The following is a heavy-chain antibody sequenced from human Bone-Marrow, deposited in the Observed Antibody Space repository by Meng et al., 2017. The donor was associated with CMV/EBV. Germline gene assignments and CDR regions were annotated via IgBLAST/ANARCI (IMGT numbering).Heavy chain of an antibody. CDR1: GFTFSSSA. J-gene: IGHJ4*02. CDR2: IKQDGSEK. V-gene: IGHV3-7*01. D-gene: IGHD5-18*01. CDR3: ASTERGYSYGSS. Sequence: GESLKISCAASGFTFSSSAMSWVRQAPGKGLEWVANIKQDGSEKYYVDSVKGRFTISRDNAKNSLYLQMNSLRAEDTAVYYCASTERGYSYGSSWGPGKLVTGAS.